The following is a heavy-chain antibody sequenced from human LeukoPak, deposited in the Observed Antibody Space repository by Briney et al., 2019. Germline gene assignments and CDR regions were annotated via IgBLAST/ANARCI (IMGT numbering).Heavy chain of an antibody. CDR2: IYSGGST. V-gene: IGHV3-53*05. CDR3: ARDMFLRKGRVGAILIGFDI. J-gene: IGHJ3*02. D-gene: IGHD3-16*01. Sequence: GGSLRLSCAASGFTVSSNHMSWVRQAPGKGLEWVSVIYSGGSTDYADSVKGRLTISRDNSKNTLYLQMNSLRAEDTAVYYCARDMFLRKGRVGAILIGFDIWGQGTMVTVSS. CDR1: GFTVSSNH.